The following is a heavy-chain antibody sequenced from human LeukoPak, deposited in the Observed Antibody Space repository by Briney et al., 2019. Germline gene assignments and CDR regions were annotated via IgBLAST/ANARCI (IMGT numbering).Heavy chain of an antibody. J-gene: IGHJ4*02. V-gene: IGHV3-48*03. CDR3: ARDRSGSYSGHYFDY. CDR2: ISASGSSK. CDR1: GFAFSSYE. D-gene: IGHD1-26*01. Sequence: GGSLRLSCAASGFAFSSYEIHWVRQAPGKGLEWVSYISASGSSKYYADAVKGRFTISRDNAKNLLYLQMNSLRAEDTAVYYCARDRSGSYSGHYFDYWGQGTLVTVSS.